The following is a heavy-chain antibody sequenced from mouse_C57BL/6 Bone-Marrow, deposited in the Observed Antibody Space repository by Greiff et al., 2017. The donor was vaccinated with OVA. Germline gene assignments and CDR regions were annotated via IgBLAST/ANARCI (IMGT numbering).Heavy chain of an antibody. CDR2: IYPRDGST. CDR3: ARRGVYGSSYWYFDV. J-gene: IGHJ1*03. Sequence: QVQLQQSDAELVKPGASVKISCKVSGYTFTDHTIHWMKQRPEQGLEWIGYIYPRDGSTKYNEKCKGKATLTADKSSSTAYMQLNSMTSEDSEIYCCARRGVYGSSYWYFDVWGTGTTVTVSA. CDR1: GYTFTDHT. V-gene: IGHV1-78*01. D-gene: IGHD1-1*01.